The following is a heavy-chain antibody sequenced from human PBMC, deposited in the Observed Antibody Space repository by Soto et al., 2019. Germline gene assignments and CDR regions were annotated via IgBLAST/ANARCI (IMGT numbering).Heavy chain of an antibody. V-gene: IGHV3-49*04. CDR1: GFTFGDYA. CDR2: IRSKAYGGTT. D-gene: IGHD1-26*01. CDR3: TRELGITMDV. Sequence: HPGGSLRLSCTASGFTFGDYAMSWVRQAPGKGLEWVGFIRSKAYGGTTEYAAPVKGRFTISRDDSKSIAYLQMNSLKTEDTAVYYCTRELGITMDVWGQGTTVTAP. J-gene: IGHJ6*02.